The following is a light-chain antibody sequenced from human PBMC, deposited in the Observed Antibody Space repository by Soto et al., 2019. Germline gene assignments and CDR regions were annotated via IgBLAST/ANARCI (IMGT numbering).Light chain of an antibody. CDR1: QSVSSN. V-gene: IGKV3-15*01. J-gene: IGKJ5*01. CDR2: GAS. Sequence: VGLTQSPATVPVSTGERATLSCRASQSVSSNLAWYQQKPGQAPRLLIYGASTRATGIPARFSGSGSGTEFTLTISRLEPEDFAVFFCQQYGTSEIIFGQGTRLAIK. CDR3: QQYGTSEII.